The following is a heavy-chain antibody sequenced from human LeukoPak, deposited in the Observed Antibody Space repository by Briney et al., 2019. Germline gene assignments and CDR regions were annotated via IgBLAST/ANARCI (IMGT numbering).Heavy chain of an antibody. J-gene: IGHJ4*02. D-gene: IGHD3-10*01. CDR1: GGSISSGGYH. CDR2: IHYSGST. CDR3: ARVWFGELENLRWYYFDY. Sequence: SETLSLTCTVSGGSISSGGYHWGWIRQHPGKGLEWIGYIHYSGSTYYNPSLKSRLTISVDTSKNQFSLKLSSVTAADTAVYYCARVWFGELENLRWYYFDYWGQGTLVTVSS. V-gene: IGHV4-31*03.